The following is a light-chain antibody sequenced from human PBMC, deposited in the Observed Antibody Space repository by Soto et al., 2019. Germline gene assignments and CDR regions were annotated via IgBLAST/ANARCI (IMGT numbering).Light chain of an antibody. CDR2: AAS. CDR1: QGISSY. Sequence: AIRMTQSPSSFSASTGDRVTITCRASQGISSYLAWYQQKPGKAPKLLIYAASPLQSGVPSRFSGSGSGTDFTLTISCLQSEDFATYYCHQYYSYPTTFAQGTKLEIK. CDR3: HQYYSYPTT. J-gene: IGKJ2*01. V-gene: IGKV1-8*01.